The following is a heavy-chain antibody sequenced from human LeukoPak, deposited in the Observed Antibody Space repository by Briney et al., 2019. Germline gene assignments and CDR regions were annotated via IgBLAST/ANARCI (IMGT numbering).Heavy chain of an antibody. D-gene: IGHD1-26*01. CDR2: ISYDGSNK. V-gene: IGHV3-30*18. J-gene: IGHJ4*02. Sequence: PGRSLRLSCAASGFTFSSYGMHWVRQAPGKGLEWVAVISYDGSNKYYAYSVKGRFTISRDNSKNTLYLQMNSLRAEDTAVYYCAKDFIVGATLNYFDYWGQGTLVTVSS. CDR1: GFTFSSYG. CDR3: AKDFIVGATLNYFDY.